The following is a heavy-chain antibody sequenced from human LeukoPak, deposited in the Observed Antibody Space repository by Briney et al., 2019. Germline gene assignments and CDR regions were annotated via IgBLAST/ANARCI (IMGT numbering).Heavy chain of an antibody. V-gene: IGHV3-30*18. J-gene: IGHJ4*02. CDR1: GFTFRGYG. CDR2: ISYNGSNK. Sequence: SGGSLRLSCATSGFTFRGYGMHWVRQAPGKGLEWVAVISYNGSNKYYADSVKGRFTISRDNSKNTLYLQMNSLRAEDTAVYYCAKDQRAASHPQLLWAVGDYWGQGTLVTVSS. CDR3: AKDQRAASHPQLLWAVGDY. D-gene: IGHD3-10*01.